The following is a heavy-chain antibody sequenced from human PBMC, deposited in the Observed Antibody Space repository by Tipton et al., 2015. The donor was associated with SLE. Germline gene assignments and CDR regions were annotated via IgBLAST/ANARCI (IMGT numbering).Heavy chain of an antibody. D-gene: IGHD3-10*01. J-gene: IGHJ5*02. CDR3: ARGQLLWFGEFRWFDP. V-gene: IGHV4-59*11. CDR2: IYYSGST. CDR1: GGSLSSHY. Sequence: TLSLTCTVSGGSLSSHYWSWIRQPPGKGLEWIGYIYYSGSTNYNPSLKSRVTISVDTSKDQFSLKLSSVTAADTAVYYCARGQLLWFGEFRWFDPWGQGTLVTVSS.